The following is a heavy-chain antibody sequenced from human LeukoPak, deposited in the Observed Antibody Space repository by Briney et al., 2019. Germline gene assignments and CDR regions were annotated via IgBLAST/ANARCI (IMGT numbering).Heavy chain of an antibody. CDR2: INSDGSTT. Sequence: PGGSLRLSCAASGFTFSSCWMHWVRQAPGKGLVWVSRINSDGSTTTYADSVKGRFTISGDNAKNSLYLQMNSLRAEDTAVYYCARDGVTGIFDYWGQGTLVTVSS. CDR1: GFTFSSCW. CDR3: ARDGVTGIFDY. V-gene: IGHV3-74*01. J-gene: IGHJ4*02. D-gene: IGHD7-27*01.